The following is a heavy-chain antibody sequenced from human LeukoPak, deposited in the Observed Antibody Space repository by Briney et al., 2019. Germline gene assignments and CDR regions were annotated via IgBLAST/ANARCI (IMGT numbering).Heavy chain of an antibody. D-gene: IGHD4-17*01. CDR1: GFIFSKAW. CDR3: TTDLGDYGDYVRC. Sequence: GGSLRLSCAASGFIFSKAWMSWVRQAPGKGLEWVGRIKSDGGATDYAAPVQGRFTISRDDSKNTFFLQMNSLKAEDTAVYNCTTDLGDYGDYVRCWGQGTLVTVSS. CDR2: IKSDGGAT. J-gene: IGHJ4*02. V-gene: IGHV3-15*01.